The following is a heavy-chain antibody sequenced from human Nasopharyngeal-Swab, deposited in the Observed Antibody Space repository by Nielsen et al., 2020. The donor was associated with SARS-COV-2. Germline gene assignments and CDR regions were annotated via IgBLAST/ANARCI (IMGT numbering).Heavy chain of an antibody. D-gene: IGHD2-15*01. CDR3: TRCGGSCYTGKDY. Sequence: GESLKISCTASGFTFGDYAMSWVRQASGKGLEWVGRIRSKGNSYATAYAASVKGRFTISRDDSKNTAYLQMNSLITEDTAVYYCTRCGGSCYTGKDYWGQGTLVTVSS. J-gene: IGHJ4*02. V-gene: IGHV3-73*01. CDR1: GFTFGDYA. CDR2: IRSKGNSYAT.